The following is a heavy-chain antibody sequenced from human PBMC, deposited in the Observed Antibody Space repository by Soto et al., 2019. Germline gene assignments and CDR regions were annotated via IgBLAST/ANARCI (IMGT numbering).Heavy chain of an antibody. CDR1: GFTFTSSA. D-gene: IGHD4-17*01. V-gene: IGHV1-58*01. CDR2: IVVGSGNT. J-gene: IGHJ5*02. CDR3: AVGADEYGDLLNWFDP. Sequence: ASVKVSCKASGFTFTSSAVQWVRQARGQRLEWIGWIVVGSGNTNYAQKFQERVTITRDMSTGTAYMELSSLRSEDTAVYYRAVGADEYGDLLNWFDPWGQGTLVTVSS.